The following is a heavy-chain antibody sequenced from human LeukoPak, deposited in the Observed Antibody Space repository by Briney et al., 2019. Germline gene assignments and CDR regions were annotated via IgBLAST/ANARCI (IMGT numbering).Heavy chain of an antibody. D-gene: IGHD3-22*01. CDR3: TSPKVDYYDSSGYYSE. Sequence: GGSLRLSCAASGFTFSGSAMHWVRQASGKGLEWVGRIRSEANSYATAYAASVKGRFTISRDDSKNTAYLQMNSLKTEDTAVYYCTSPKVDYYDSSGYYSEWGQGTLVTVSS. V-gene: IGHV3-73*01. CDR1: GFTFSGSA. CDR2: IRSEANSYAT. J-gene: IGHJ4*02.